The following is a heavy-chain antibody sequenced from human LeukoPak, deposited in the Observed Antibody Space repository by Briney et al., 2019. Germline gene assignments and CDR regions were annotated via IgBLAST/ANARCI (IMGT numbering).Heavy chain of an antibody. V-gene: IGHV1-18*01. CDR3: ARDSNRGAFDY. CDR2: ISAYNVNT. J-gene: IGHJ4*02. CDR1: GYTFTSYG. D-gene: IGHD2-2*01. Sequence: SSVNVSCKASGYTFTSYGISWVRQAPGRGREGMGWISAYNVNTNYPQKLQGRVNMTTDPSTSTAYMELRSLRSDDTAVYYCARDSNRGAFDYWGQGTLVTVSS.